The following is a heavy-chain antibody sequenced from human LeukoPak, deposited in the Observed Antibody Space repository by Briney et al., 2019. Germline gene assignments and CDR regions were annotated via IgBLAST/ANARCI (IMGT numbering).Heavy chain of an antibody. J-gene: IGHJ4*02. CDR2: IKQDGSEK. V-gene: IGHV3-7*01. D-gene: IGHD2-2*01. Sequence: GGSLRLSCTASGFTFSSYWMNWVRQAPGKGLEWVANIKQDGSEKYYVDSVKGRFTISRDNTKNSLYLQVNNLRTDDTAVYYCATSRTFDYWGQGTLVTVSS. CDR1: GFTFSSYW. CDR3: ATSRTFDY.